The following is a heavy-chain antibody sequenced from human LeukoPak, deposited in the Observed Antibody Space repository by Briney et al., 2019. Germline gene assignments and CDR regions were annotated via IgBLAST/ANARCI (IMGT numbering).Heavy chain of an antibody. Sequence: PSETLSLTCAVYGGSFSGYYWSWIRQPPGKGLEWIGQINHSGSTNYNPSLKSRVTISVDTSKNQFSLKLSSVTAADTAVYYCAREGGGTYYYDSSGYPFDIWGQGTMVTVSS. CDR3: AREGGGTYYYDSSGYPFDI. J-gene: IGHJ3*02. CDR2: INHSGST. D-gene: IGHD3-22*01. V-gene: IGHV4-34*01. CDR1: GGSFSGYY.